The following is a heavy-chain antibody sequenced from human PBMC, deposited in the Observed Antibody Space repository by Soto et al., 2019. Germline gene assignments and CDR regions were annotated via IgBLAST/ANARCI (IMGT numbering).Heavy chain of an antibody. CDR1: GFTFSDYD. Sequence: QVQLVESGGGVVQPGRSLRLSCAASGFTFSDYDMHWVRQAPGKGLGWVAVISYDGSNRYYADSVKGRFTVSRDNSRNTLYLQMNSLRPDDTAVYYCAKGRCISTSCRVSYGMDVWGQGTTVTVSS. CDR2: ISYDGSNR. CDR3: AKGRCISTSCRVSYGMDV. V-gene: IGHV3-30*18. D-gene: IGHD2-2*01. J-gene: IGHJ6*02.